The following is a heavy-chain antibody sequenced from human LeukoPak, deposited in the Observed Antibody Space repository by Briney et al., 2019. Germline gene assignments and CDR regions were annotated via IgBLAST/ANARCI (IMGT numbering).Heavy chain of an antibody. CDR3: AREGSSSWYIGRYFDY. Sequence: PGRSLRLSCAASGFTFSSYGMHWVRQAPGKGLEWVAVIWYDGSNKYYADSVKGRFTISRDNSKNTLYLQMNSLRAEDTAVYYCAREGSSSWYIGRYFDYWGQGALVTVSS. D-gene: IGHD6-13*01. CDR1: GFTFSSYG. CDR2: IWYDGSNK. J-gene: IGHJ4*02. V-gene: IGHV3-33*01.